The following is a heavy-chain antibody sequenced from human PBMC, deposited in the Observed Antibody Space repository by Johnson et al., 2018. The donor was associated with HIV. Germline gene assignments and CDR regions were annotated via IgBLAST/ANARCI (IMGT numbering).Heavy chain of an antibody. CDR2: IRSSGSAI. Sequence: EQLVESGGGLVQPGGSLRLSCAASGFTFSSYAMSWVRQAPGKGLEWVSYIRSSGSAIYYADSVKGRFTISRYNTKTTLDLQMNSLGAEDTAVYYAARTQVSYADFDIWGQGTMVTVSS. CDR3: ARTQVSYADFDI. J-gene: IGHJ3*02. D-gene: IGHD2-8*01. V-gene: IGHV3-48*01. CDR1: GFTFSSYA.